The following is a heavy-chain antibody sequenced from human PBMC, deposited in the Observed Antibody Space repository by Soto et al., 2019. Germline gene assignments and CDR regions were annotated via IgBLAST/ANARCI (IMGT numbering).Heavy chain of an antibody. V-gene: IGHV1-69*06. D-gene: IGHD3-22*01. CDR2: IIPIFGTA. Sequence: SVKVSCKASGGTFSSYAISWVRQAPGQGLEWMGGIIPIFGTANYAQKFQGRVTITADKSTSTADMELSSLRSEDTAVYYCARSPRITSRGYYLYYFDDSGQGTLVAV. CDR3: ARSPRITSRGYYLYYFDD. CDR1: GGTFSSYA. J-gene: IGHJ4*02.